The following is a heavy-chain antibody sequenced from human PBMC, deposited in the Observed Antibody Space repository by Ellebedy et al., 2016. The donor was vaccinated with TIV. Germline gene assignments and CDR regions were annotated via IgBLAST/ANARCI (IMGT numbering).Heavy chain of an antibody. Sequence: PGGSLRLSCQGSGYRFTNYWIGWVRQLPGKGLEWLGIIYPADSDTRYSPSFQGQVTISVDKSINTAYLQWSRLKASDTAIYFCASRPTRSIPRFFDLWGRGTLVAVSS. J-gene: IGHJ2*01. CDR3: ASRPTRSIPRFFDL. D-gene: IGHD2-21*01. V-gene: IGHV5-51*01. CDR1: GYRFTNYW. CDR2: IYPADSDT.